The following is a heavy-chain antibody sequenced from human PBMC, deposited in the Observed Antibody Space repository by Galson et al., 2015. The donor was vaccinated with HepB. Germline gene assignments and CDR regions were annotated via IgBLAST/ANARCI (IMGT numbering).Heavy chain of an antibody. CDR3: AREGSCSSTTCCDHYYYGLDV. D-gene: IGHD2-2*01. Sequence: SLRLSCAASGFTVRSNYMNWVRQAPGKGLEWVSVIYSGGSTYYADSVKGRFTISRDNSKNTLYLQMNSLRIEDTAVYYCAREGSCSSTTCCDHYYYGLDVWGQGTTVTVSS. CDR2: IYSGGST. CDR1: GFTVRSNY. V-gene: IGHV3-66*02. J-gene: IGHJ6*02.